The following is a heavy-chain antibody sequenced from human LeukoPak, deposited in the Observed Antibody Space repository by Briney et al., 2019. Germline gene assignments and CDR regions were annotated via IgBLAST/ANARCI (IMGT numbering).Heavy chain of an antibody. CDR1: GGSISSSSYY. CDR2: IYYSGST. J-gene: IGHJ5*02. D-gene: IGHD3-22*01. V-gene: IGHV4-39*01. Sequence: KPSETLSLTCTVSGGSISSSSYYWGWIRQPPGKGLEWIGSIYYSGSTYYNPSLKSRVTISVDASKNQFSLKLSSVTAADTAVYYCARYDSSGYSPFDPWGQGTLVTVSS. CDR3: ARYDSSGYSPFDP.